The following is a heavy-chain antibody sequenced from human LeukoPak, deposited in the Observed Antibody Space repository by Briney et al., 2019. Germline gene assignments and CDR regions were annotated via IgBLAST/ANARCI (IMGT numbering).Heavy chain of an antibody. CDR2: MNPNTGIP. CDR1: GYTFTSYD. J-gene: IGHJ4*02. V-gene: IGHV1-8*01. Sequence: ALVKVSCKTSGYTFTSYDIDWVRQAPGQGLEWMGWMNPNTGIPGYAQKFQGRVTMTRDTSISTAYMELSSLRSEDTAVYYCARPVLYYFDYWGQGTLVTVSS. D-gene: IGHD2-15*01. CDR3: ARPVLYYFDY.